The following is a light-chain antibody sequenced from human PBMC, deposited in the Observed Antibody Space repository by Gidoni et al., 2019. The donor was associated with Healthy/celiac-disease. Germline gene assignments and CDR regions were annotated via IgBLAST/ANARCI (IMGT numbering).Light chain of an antibody. CDR3: QQYNSYLWT. Sequence: DIQMTQSPSTLSASVGDRDTITCRASQSISSWLAWYQQKPGKAPKLLIYKASSLESWVPSRFSGSGSGTEFTLTISSLQPDDFATYYCQQYNSYLWTFGQGTKVEIK. V-gene: IGKV1-5*03. J-gene: IGKJ1*01. CDR2: KAS. CDR1: QSISSW.